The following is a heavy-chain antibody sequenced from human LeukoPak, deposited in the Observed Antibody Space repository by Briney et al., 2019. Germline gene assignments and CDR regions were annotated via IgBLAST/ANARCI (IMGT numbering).Heavy chain of an antibody. CDR1: GGTFSSYA. CDR3: ARVSHYDYRSTDYFDY. D-gene: IGHD3-22*01. J-gene: IGHJ4*02. Sequence: ASVKVSCKASGGTFSSYAISWVRQAPGQGLEWIGGIIPIFGTANYAQKFQGRVTITADKSTSTAYMELSSLRSEDTAVYYCARVSHYDYRSTDYFDYWGQGTLVTVSS. CDR2: IIPIFGTA. V-gene: IGHV1-69*06.